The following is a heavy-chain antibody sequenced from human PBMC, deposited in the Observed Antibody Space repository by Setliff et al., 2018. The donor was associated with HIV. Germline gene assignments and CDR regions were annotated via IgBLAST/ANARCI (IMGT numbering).Heavy chain of an antibody. CDR2: ISPNNGDT. D-gene: IGHD1-1*01. J-gene: IGHJ4*02. Sequence: ASVKVSCKASGYMFTDYFLHWVRQAPGQGLEWMGCISPNNGDTTIPQRFQGRVTMTRDTSISTAYLELGGLRSDDTAVYFCARQLSTSFESWGQGTLVTVSS. CDR1: GYMFTDYF. CDR3: ARQLSTSFES. V-gene: IGHV1-2*02.